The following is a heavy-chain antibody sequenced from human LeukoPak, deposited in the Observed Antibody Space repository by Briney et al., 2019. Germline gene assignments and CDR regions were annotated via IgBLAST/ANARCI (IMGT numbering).Heavy chain of an antibody. CDR1: GYSFTSYW. Sequence: GESLKISCKGSGYSFTSYWIGWVRQMPGKGLEWMGIIYPGDSDTRYSPSFQGQVTISADKSISTAYLQWSSLKASDTAMYYCASLPIPSTSRALWFDPWGQGTLVTVSS. CDR2: IYPGDSDT. V-gene: IGHV5-51*01. J-gene: IGHJ5*02. D-gene: IGHD2-2*01. CDR3: ASLPIPSTSRALWFDP.